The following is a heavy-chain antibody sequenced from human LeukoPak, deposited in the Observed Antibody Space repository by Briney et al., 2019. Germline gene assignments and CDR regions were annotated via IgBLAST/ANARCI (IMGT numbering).Heavy chain of an antibody. CDR3: ASFCSSTSCYRYRDDAFDT. Sequence: GASVKVSCKASGGTFSSYAISWVRQAPGQGLEWMGRIIPIFGTANYAQKFQGRVTITTDESTSTAYMELSSLRSEDTAVYYCASFCSSTSCYRYRDDAFDTWGQGTMVTVSS. CDR2: IIPIFGTA. CDR1: GGTFSSYA. V-gene: IGHV1-69*05. J-gene: IGHJ3*02. D-gene: IGHD2-2*01.